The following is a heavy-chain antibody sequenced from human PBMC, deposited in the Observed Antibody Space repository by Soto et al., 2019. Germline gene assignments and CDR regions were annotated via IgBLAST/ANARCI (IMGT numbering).Heavy chain of an antibody. CDR3: ARSYYYDSSGYTYDAFDI. CDR1: GGTFSSYA. D-gene: IGHD3-22*01. Sequence: QVQLVQSGAEVKKPGSSVKVSCKASGGTFSSYAISWVRQAPGQGLEWMGGIIPIFGTANYAQKFQGRVTITADESTSTAYMELSSLRSKDTAVYYYARSYYYDSSGYTYDAFDIWGQGTMVTVSS. CDR2: IIPIFGTA. V-gene: IGHV1-69*12. J-gene: IGHJ3*02.